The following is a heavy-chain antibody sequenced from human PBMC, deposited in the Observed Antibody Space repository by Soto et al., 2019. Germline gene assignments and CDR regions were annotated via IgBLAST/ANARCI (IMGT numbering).Heavy chain of an antibody. CDR1: GFTFSSYS. CDR2: ISSRSSYI. D-gene: IGHD6-6*01. CDR3: ARARNSSSFGADY. V-gene: IGHV3-21*01. J-gene: IGHJ4*02. Sequence: AGGSLRLSCAASGFTFSSYSMNWVRQAPGKGLEWVSSISSRSSYIYYAASLKGRFTISRDNAENSLYLQMNSLRAEDTAVYSCARARNSSSFGADYWGQGTLVTVSS.